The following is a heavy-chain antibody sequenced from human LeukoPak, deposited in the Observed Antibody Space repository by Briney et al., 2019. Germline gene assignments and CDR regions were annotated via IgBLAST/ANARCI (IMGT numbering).Heavy chain of an antibody. V-gene: IGHV4-59*01. CDR2: IYYSGST. J-gene: IGHJ6*03. CDR1: GGSISSYY. Sequence: SETLSLTCTVSGGSISSYYWSWIRQPAGKGLEWIGYIYYSGSTYYNPSLKSRVTISVDTSKNQFSLKLSSVTAADTAVYYCARVENYYYYMDVWGKGTTVTVSS. CDR3: ARVENYYYYMDV. D-gene: IGHD3-3*01.